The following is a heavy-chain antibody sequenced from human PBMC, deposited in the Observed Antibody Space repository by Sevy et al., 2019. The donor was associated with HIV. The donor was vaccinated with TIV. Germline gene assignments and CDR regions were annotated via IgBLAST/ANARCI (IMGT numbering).Heavy chain of an antibody. J-gene: IGHJ4*02. CDR2: FDPEDGET. Sequence: ASVKVSCKVSGYNLSQLSMHWVRQAPGKGLEWMGRFDPEDGETIFAQKFQGRVTMTEDTFTDTAYMELSSLRSEDTAVYYCASAREYYEDNSGYLDYWGQGTLVTVSS. D-gene: IGHD3-22*01. CDR3: ASAREYYEDNSGYLDY. V-gene: IGHV1-24*01. CDR1: GYNLSQLS.